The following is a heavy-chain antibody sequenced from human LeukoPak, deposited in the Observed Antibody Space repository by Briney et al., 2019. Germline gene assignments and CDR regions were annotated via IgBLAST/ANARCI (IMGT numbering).Heavy chain of an antibody. V-gene: IGHV3-21*04. CDR1: GFTFSSYS. Sequence: GGSLRLSCAASGFTFSSYSMNWVRQAPGKGLEWVSSISSRSSYIYYADSVKGRFTISRDNAKNSLYLQMNSLRAEDTALYYCAKNYYDSSGYYGPVDYWGQGTLVTVSS. CDR2: ISSRSSYI. J-gene: IGHJ4*02. D-gene: IGHD3-22*01. CDR3: AKNYYDSSGYYGPVDY.